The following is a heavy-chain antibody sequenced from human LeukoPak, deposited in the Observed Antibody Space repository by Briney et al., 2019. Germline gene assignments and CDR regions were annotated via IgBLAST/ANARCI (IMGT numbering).Heavy chain of an antibody. J-gene: IGHJ4*02. Sequence: PGGSLRLSCAASGFTFSDYYMSWIRQAPGKGLEWVAVISYDGSNKYYADSVKGRFTISRDNSKNTLYLQMNSLRAEDTAVYYCARSSIAVSYFDYWGQGTLVTVSS. CDR3: ARSSIAVSYFDY. D-gene: IGHD6-19*01. V-gene: IGHV3-30-3*01. CDR2: ISYDGSNK. CDR1: GFTFSDYY.